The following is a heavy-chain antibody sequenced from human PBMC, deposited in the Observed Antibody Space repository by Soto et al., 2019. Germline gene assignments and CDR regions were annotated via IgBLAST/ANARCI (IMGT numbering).Heavy chain of an antibody. CDR3: ASWASSYSSGWYGVEYFQH. CDR1: GGSISSYY. D-gene: IGHD6-19*01. V-gene: IGHV4-4*07. CDR2: IYTSGST. Sequence: SETLSLTCTVSGGSISSYYWSWIRQPAGKGLEWIGRIYTSGSTNYNPSLKSRVTMSVDTSKNQFSLKLSSVTAADTAVYYCASWASSYSSGWYGVEYFQHWGHGTLVTVSS. J-gene: IGHJ1*01.